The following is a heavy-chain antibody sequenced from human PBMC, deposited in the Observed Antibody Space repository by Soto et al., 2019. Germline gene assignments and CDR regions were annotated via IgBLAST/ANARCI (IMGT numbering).Heavy chain of an antibody. CDR1: GGSISSGGYY. Sequence: PSETLSLTCTVSGGSISSGGYYWSWIRQHPGKGLEWIGYIYYSGSTYYNPSLKSRVTISVDTSKNQFSLKLSSVTAADTAVYYCATNSLGYCSGGSCYWFDPWGQGTLVTVSS. V-gene: IGHV4-31*03. D-gene: IGHD2-15*01. CDR2: IYYSGST. J-gene: IGHJ5*02. CDR3: ATNSLGYCSGGSCYWFDP.